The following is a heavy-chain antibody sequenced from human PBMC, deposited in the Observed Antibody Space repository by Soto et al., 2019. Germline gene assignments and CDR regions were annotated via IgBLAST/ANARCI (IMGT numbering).Heavy chain of an antibody. J-gene: IGHJ3*02. D-gene: IGHD1-26*01. V-gene: IGHV1-69*01. Sequence: QVQLVQSGAEVKKPGTSVNVSCEVSGGTFSNYAITWVRQAPGQGLEWLGGAIPVYGSTNYAQKFQGRVTITAGESATTTFMELSSLRSDDTAVYYCARRGVANSRDAFDICGQGTLVTVS. CDR3: ARRGVANSRDAFDI. CDR1: GGTFSNYA. CDR2: AIPVYGST.